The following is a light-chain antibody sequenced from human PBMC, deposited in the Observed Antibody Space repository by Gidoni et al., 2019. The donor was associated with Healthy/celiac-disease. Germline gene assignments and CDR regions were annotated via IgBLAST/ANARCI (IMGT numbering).Light chain of an antibody. CDR1: SSDVGRYNY. CDR2: DVS. CDR3: SSYTSSSTYV. V-gene: IGLV2-14*01. Sequence: QSALTQPASVSGSPGPPITISCTGTSSDVGRYNYVSWYQQHPGKAPKLMTYDVSNRPSGVSNRFSGSKSGNTASLTISGLQAEDEADYYCSSYTSSSTYVFGTGTKVTVL. J-gene: IGLJ1*01.